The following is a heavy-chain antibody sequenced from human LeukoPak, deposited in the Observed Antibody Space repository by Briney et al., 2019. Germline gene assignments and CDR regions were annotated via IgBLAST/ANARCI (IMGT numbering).Heavy chain of an antibody. D-gene: IGHD4-11*01. CDR2: IYYSGST. Sequence: PSETLSLTCTVSGGSISSHYWSWIRQPPGKGLEWIGYIYYSGSTNYNPSLKSRVTISVDTSKNQFSLKLSSVTAADTAVYYCARFVEDSNSNFDYWGQGTLVTVS. J-gene: IGHJ4*02. V-gene: IGHV4-59*11. CDR1: GGSISSHY. CDR3: ARFVEDSNSNFDY.